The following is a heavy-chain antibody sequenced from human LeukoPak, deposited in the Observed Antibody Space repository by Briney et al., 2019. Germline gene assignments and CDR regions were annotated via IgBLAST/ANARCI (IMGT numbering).Heavy chain of an antibody. D-gene: IGHD2-21*02. CDR3: AKDSGDSYAEYFQH. CDR1: GFTFSSYG. CDR2: ISYDGSNK. J-gene: IGHJ1*01. Sequence: GGSLRLSCAASGFTFSSYGMHWVRQAPGKGLEWVAVISYDGSNKYYADSVKGRFTISRDNSKNSLYLQMNSLRAEDTALYYCAKDSGDSYAEYFQHWGQGTLVTVSS. V-gene: IGHV3-30*18.